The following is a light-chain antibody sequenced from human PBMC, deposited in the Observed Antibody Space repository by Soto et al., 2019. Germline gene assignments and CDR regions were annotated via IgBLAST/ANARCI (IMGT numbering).Light chain of an antibody. CDR3: QQYGSSPPS. CDR1: QSVSSSY. Sequence: EIVLTQSPGTLSLSPGERATLSCRASQSVSSSYLAWYQQKPGQAPRLLIYGASSRATGIPDRFSGSGSGTDFTLTISRLEPEDYALYYCQQYGSSPPSFGSGTKVDIK. CDR2: GAS. V-gene: IGKV3-20*01. J-gene: IGKJ3*01.